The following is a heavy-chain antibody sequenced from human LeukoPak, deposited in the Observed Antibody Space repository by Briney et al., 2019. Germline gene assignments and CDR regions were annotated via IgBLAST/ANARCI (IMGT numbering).Heavy chain of an antibody. J-gene: IGHJ5*02. CDR2: IYTSGST. D-gene: IGHD6-13*01. V-gene: IGHV4-4*07. CDR3: ARVGIAAAGSWFDP. CDR1: GGSISSYY. Sequence: SETLSLTCTVSGGSISSYYWSWIRQPAGKGLEWIGRIYTSGSTNYSPSLKSRVTMSVDTSKNQFSLKLSSVTAADTAVYYCARVGIAAAGSWFDPWGQGTLVTVSS.